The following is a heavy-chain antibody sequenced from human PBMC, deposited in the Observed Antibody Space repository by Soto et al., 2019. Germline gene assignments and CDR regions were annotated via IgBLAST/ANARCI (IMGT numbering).Heavy chain of an antibody. CDR1: GYTFTSYA. Sequence: ASVKVSCKASGYTFTSYAMHWVRQAPGQRLEWMGWINAGNGNTKYSQKFQGRVTITRDTSASTAYMELSSLRSEDTAVYYCARRGYYGSGSRMTYYYYGMDVWGQGTTVTVSS. CDR3: ARRGYYGSGSRMTYYYYGMDV. V-gene: IGHV1-3*01. J-gene: IGHJ6*02. D-gene: IGHD3-10*01. CDR2: INAGNGNT.